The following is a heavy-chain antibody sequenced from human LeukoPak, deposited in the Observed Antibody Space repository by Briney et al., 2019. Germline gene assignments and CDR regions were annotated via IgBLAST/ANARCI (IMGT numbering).Heavy chain of an antibody. V-gene: IGHV4-39*07. CDR1: GGSISSSSYY. J-gene: IGHJ2*01. CDR2: IYYSGST. D-gene: IGHD3-22*01. CDR3: ARDWYYYDSSGHGYFDL. Sequence: SETLSLTCTVSGGSISSSSYYWGWIRQPPGKGLEWIGSIYYSGSTYYNPSLKSRVTISVDTSKNQFSLKLSSVTAADTAVYYCARDWYYYDSSGHGYFDLWGRGTLVTVSS.